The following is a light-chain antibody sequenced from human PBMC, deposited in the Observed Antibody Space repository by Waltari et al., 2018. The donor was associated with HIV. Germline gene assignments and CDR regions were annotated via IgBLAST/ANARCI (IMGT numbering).Light chain of an antibody. Sequence: QSVLTQPPSASGTPEQRVTIPCSGSTSNIGRNTVTWFQQFPGTAPKVLIFGKKQRPSGVPARSAGSKSGTSASLAISGLQSEDEADYYCASWDDSLNGPVFGGGTKLTVV. CDR1: TSNIGRNT. CDR2: GKK. V-gene: IGLV1-44*01. J-gene: IGLJ2*01. CDR3: ASWDDSLNGPV.